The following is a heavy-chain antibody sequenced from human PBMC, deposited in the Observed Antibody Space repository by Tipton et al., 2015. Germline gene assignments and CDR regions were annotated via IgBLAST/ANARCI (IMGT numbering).Heavy chain of an antibody. CDR2: IYYSGTS. CDR3: ARDLEHGMDV. Sequence: TLSLTCTVSGGSFSDYYWSWIRQSPGEGLEWIGYIYYSGTSIYSPSLEGRVTMSVDTAKKQFSLKLASVTAADTAMYYCARDLEHGMDVWGQGTTVTVSS. CDR1: GGSFSDYY. D-gene: IGHD5-24*01. J-gene: IGHJ6*02. V-gene: IGHV4-59*01.